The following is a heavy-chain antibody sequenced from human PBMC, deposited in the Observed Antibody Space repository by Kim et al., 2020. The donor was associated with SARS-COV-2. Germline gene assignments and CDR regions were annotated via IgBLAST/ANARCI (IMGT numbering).Heavy chain of an antibody. Sequence: SSYIYYADSVKGRFTISRDNAKNSLYLQMNSLRAEDTAVYYCATQGAGDYWGQGTLVTVSS. V-gene: IGHV3-21*01. CDR2: SSYI. CDR3: ATQGAGDY. D-gene: IGHD3-16*01. J-gene: IGHJ4*02.